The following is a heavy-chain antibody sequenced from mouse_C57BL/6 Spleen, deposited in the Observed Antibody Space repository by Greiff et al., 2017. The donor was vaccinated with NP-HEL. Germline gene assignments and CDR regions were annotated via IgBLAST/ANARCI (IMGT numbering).Heavy chain of an antibody. CDR2: IHPNSGST. CDR3: ARSYYSNYDWYFYV. CDR1: GYTFTSYW. D-gene: IGHD2-5*01. V-gene: IGHV1-64*01. J-gene: IGHJ1*03. Sequence: QVQLQQPGAELVKPGASVKLSCKASGYTFTSYWMHWVKQRPGQGLEWIGMIHPNSGSTNYNEKFKSKATLTVDKSSSTAYMQLSSLTSEDSAVYYCARSYYSNYDWYFYVWGTGTTVTVSS.